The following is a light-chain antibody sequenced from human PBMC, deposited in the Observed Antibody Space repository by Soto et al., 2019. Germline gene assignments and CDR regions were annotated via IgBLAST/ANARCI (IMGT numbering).Light chain of an antibody. V-gene: IGKV3-15*01. J-gene: IGKJ4*01. CDR1: QSVSSN. CDR3: QQYDSWPPLT. Sequence: EIVMTQSPATLSVSPGERATLSCRASQSVSSNLAWYQQRRGQAPRLLIYGASSRATGIPARFSGSGSGTEFTLTISSLQSEDFAVYYCQQYDSWPPLTFGGGTKVDI. CDR2: GAS.